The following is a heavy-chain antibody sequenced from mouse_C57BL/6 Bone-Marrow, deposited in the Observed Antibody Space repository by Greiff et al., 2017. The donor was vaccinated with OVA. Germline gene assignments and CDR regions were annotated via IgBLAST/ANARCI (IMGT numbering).Heavy chain of an antibody. J-gene: IGHJ2*01. Sequence: QVQLKQSGPELVKPGASVKISCKASGYAFSSSWMNWVKQRPGKGLEWIGRIYPGDGDTNYNGKFKGKATLTADKSSSTAYMQLSSLTSEDSAVYFCAREAYYGSSYYWGQGTTLTVSS. V-gene: IGHV1-82*01. CDR3: AREAYYGSSYY. D-gene: IGHD1-1*01. CDR1: GYAFSSSW. CDR2: IYPGDGDT.